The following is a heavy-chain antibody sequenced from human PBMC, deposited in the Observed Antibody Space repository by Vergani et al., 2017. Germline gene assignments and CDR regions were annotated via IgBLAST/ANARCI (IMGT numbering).Heavy chain of an antibody. D-gene: IGHD4-11*01. CDR1: GGSFTSYH. CDR2: IDHTGRP. Sequence: QVQLQQWGGGLLKPSETLSLTCVVNGGSFTSYHWTWIRQSPGEGLGCVGDIDHTGRPDYNPSLKSRPTMSVDKSRNQFSLTLNSVPATDTAIYFCARVNTETNGHLYYDYYMDVWGQGTAVTVS. J-gene: IGHJ6*03. V-gene: IGHV4-34*01. CDR3: ARVNTETNGHLYYDYYMDV.